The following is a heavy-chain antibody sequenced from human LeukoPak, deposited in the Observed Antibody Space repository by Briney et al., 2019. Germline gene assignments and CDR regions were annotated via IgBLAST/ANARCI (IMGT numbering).Heavy chain of an antibody. Sequence: ASVKVSCKASGYTFTSYYMHWVRQAPGQGLEWMGIINPSGGSTSYAQNFQGRVTMTEDTSTDTAYMELRSLRSEDTAVYYCATFARENNFDYWGQGTLVTVSS. CDR3: ATFARENNFDY. V-gene: IGHV1-46*01. CDR2: INPSGGST. CDR1: GYTFTSYY. J-gene: IGHJ4*02.